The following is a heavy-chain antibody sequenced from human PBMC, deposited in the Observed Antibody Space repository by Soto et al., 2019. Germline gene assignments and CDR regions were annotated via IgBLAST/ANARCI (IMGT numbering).Heavy chain of an antibody. V-gene: IGHV3-7*03. CDR1: VFTFSSYW. CDR3: PKDESGYDFFGRPDY. J-gene: IGHJ4*02. CDR2: IKQDGSEK. Sequence: PWGSLGLSWVSSVFTFSSYWMSWVRQAPGKGLEWVANIKQDGSEKYYVDSVKGRFTISRDNAKNSLYLQMNSLRAEDTAVYYCPKDESGYDFFGRPDYWGQGTLVTVSS. D-gene: IGHD5-12*01.